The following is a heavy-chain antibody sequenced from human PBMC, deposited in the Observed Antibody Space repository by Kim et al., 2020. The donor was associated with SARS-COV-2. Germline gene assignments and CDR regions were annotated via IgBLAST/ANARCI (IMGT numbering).Heavy chain of an antibody. Sequence: NYNPSLKSRVTISVDRSKNQFSLNLNSVTAADTAVYYCAGHREYSLGDWGQGTLVTVSS. CDR3: AGHREYSLGD. D-gene: IGHD5-12*01. V-gene: IGHV4-4*02. J-gene: IGHJ4*02.